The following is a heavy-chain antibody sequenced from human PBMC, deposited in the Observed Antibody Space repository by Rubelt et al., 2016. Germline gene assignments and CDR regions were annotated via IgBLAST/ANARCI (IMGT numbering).Heavy chain of an antibody. Sequence: QVQLQQWGAGLLKPSETLSLTCAVYGGSFSGYYWSWIRQPPGKGLEWIGEINHSGSTNYNPSLKSRVTISIDTSKNQFSLNLTSVTAADTAVYFCARGGYQLLSDFDYWGQGTLVTVSS. D-gene: IGHD4-23*01. V-gene: IGHV4-34*01. CDR1: GGSFSGYY. CDR2: INHSGST. J-gene: IGHJ4*02. CDR3: ARGGYQLLSDFDY.